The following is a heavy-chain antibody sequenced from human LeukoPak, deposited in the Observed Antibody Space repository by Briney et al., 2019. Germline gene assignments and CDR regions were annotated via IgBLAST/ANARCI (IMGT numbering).Heavy chain of an antibody. CDR3: ARHYYDFWSGYYSPAFYFDY. D-gene: IGHD3-3*01. V-gene: IGHV3-23*01. CDR2: ISGSGGST. Sequence: GVLRLSCAASGFTVRSSYMSWVRQAPGKGLEWVSAISGSGGSTYYADSVKGRFTISRDNSKNTLYLQMNSLRAEDTAVYYCARHYYDFWSGYYSPAFYFDYWGQGTLVTVSS. CDR1: GFTVRSSY. J-gene: IGHJ4*02.